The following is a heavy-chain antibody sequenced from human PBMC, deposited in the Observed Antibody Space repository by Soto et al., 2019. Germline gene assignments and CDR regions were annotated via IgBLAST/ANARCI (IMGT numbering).Heavy chain of an antibody. CDR1: GDSVSSNIAA. CDR2: AYYRSQWYY. CDR3: TIFKGYSRTYNGMDV. J-gene: IGHJ6*02. D-gene: IGHD3-3*01. V-gene: IGHV6-1*01. Sequence: PSQTLSLTCAISGDSVSSNIAAWNCIRQSPSRGLEWLGRAYYRSQWYYDSAVSVRSRITVIPDTSKNQFSLQLNSVTPEDTAVYYCTIFKGYSRTYNGMDVCGQGTSVIVSS.